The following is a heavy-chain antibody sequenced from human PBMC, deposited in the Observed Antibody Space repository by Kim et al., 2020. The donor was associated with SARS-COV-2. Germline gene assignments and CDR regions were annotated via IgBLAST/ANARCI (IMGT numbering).Heavy chain of an antibody. V-gene: IGHV3-7*03. CDR3: ARAILPDY. Sequence: GGSLRLSCAASGFTFTNYWMTWVRQAPGKGLEWVSGINQGGSDKYYVDSVKGRFTISRDNARNSLYLQMNSLRAEDTAVYFCARAILPDYWGQGTLVTVSS. J-gene: IGHJ4*02. CDR2: INQGGSDK. CDR1: GFTFTNYW. D-gene: IGHD3-10*01.